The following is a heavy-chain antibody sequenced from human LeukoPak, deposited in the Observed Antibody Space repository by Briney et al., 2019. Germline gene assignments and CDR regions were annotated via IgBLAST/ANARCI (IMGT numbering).Heavy chain of an antibody. J-gene: IGHJ4*02. Sequence: PGGSLRLXCATSGFTFSVYGMHWVREAPGKGLEWVAFIQYDGSYKFYADSVQGRFSISRDNSKNTLFLQMNSLRPEDTALYYCAKTSDQLLYSKFDFWGQGTLVTVSS. V-gene: IGHV3-30*02. CDR2: IQYDGSYK. CDR1: GFTFSVYG. D-gene: IGHD2-2*02. CDR3: AKTSDQLLYSKFDF.